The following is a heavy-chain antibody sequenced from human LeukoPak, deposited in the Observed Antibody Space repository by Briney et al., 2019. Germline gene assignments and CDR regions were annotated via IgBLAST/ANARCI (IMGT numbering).Heavy chain of an antibody. Sequence: GGSLRLSCAASGFTFSSYGMHWVRQAPGKGLEWVAVIWYDGSDKYYADSVKGRFTISRDNSKNTLYLQMNSLRAEDTAVYYCARESYDSSGYYSYYFDYWGQGTLVTVSS. CDR1: GFTFSSYG. D-gene: IGHD3-22*01. J-gene: IGHJ4*02. V-gene: IGHV3-33*01. CDR2: IWYDGSDK. CDR3: ARESYDSSGYYSYYFDY.